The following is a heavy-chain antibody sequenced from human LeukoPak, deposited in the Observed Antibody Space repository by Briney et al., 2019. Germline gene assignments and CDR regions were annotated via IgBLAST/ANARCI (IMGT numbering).Heavy chain of an antibody. D-gene: IGHD3-10*01. J-gene: IGHJ4*02. CDR3: ARDSNYYGSGSYYNSDY. CDR1: GYTFTGYY. CDR2: INPHSGGT. V-gene: IGHV1-2*02. Sequence: GASVTVSCKASGYTFTGYYIRWVRQAPGQGLEWMGWINPHSGGTRSAQNFQGRVTMTRDTSISTAYMDLSRLRSDDTAFYHCARDSNYYGSGSYYNSDYWGQGTLVTVSS.